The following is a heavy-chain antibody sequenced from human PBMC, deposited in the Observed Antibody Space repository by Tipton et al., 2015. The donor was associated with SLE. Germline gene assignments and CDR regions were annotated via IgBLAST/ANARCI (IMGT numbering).Heavy chain of an antibody. J-gene: IGHJ3*01. V-gene: IGHV4-4*07. CDR2: IYSSGST. CDR3: ARGDAFHV. CDR1: GGSISNYY. Sequence: TLSLTCTVSGGSISNYYWSWIRQPARKGLEWIGRIYSSGSTIYNPSIKSRITLSLDTSKNQFSLRVNSATAADTAVYYCARGDAFHVWGQGTLVTVSS.